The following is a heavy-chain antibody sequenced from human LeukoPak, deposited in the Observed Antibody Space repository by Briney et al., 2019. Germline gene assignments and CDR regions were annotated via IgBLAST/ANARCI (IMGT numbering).Heavy chain of an antibody. J-gene: IGHJ6*02. CDR3: ARQPPQYYGMDV. V-gene: IGHV4-4*07. CDR1: GGSFSNYY. CDR2: IYTSGST. Sequence: SETLSLTCTVSGGSFSNYYWSWIRQPAGKELEWIGRIYTSGSTNYNPSVKSRVTMSVDTSNNQFSLKLTSVTAADTAVYYCARQPPQYYGMDVWGQGTTVTVSS.